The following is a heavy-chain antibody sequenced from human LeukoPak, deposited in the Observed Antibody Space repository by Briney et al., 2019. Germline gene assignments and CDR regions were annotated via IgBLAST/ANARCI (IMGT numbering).Heavy chain of an antibody. V-gene: IGHV1-69*13. CDR1: GYTFTGYY. CDR3: AREFEYYDFWSGYYIGPSSGRYFDY. D-gene: IGHD3-3*01. Sequence: ASVKVSCKASGYTFTGYYMHWVRQAPGQGLEWMGGIIPIFGTANYAQKFQGRVTITADESTSTAYMELSSLRSEDTAVYYCAREFEYYDFWSGYYIGPSSGRYFDYWGQGTLVTVSS. J-gene: IGHJ4*02. CDR2: IIPIFGTA.